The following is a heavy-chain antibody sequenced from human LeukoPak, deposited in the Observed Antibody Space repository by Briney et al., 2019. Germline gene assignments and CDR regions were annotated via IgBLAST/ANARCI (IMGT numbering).Heavy chain of an antibody. V-gene: IGHV3-30-3*01. CDR2: ISYDGSNK. CDR3: AKDWVRGVIIPSYYFDY. Sequence: PGRSLRLSCAASGFTFSSYAMHWVRQAPGKGLEWVAVISYDGSNKYYADSVKGRFTISRDNSKNTLYLQMNSLRAEDTAVYYCAKDWVRGVIIPSYYFDYWGQGTLVTVSS. J-gene: IGHJ4*02. CDR1: GFTFSSYA. D-gene: IGHD3-10*01.